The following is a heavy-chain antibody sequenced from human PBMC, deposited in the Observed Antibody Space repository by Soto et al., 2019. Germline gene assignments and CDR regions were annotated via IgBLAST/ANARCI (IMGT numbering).Heavy chain of an antibody. CDR3: ARDQGVAAAGITWFDP. V-gene: IGHV4-4*07. D-gene: IGHD6-13*01. Sequence: SSETLSLTCTVSGASMNSYHWSWIRQPAGKGLEWIGHINSSGSTNYNPSLKSRVTMSVDTSKNQFSLRLMSLTAADTAVYYCARDQGVAAAGITWFDPWGQGSLVTVPS. CDR2: INSSGST. CDR1: GASMNSYH. J-gene: IGHJ5*02.